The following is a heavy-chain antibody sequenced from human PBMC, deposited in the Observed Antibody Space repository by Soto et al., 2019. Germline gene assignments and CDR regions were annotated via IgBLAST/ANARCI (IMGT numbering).Heavy chain of an antibody. J-gene: IGHJ6*03. Sequence: QVQLVQSGAAVQKPGSSVKVSCKASGGTFSSSSISWVRQAPGQGLEWMGRIIPILGMTNYAQKFQGRVTITADRSTSTAYMEVSSLRSEDTAVYYCARDDSSSLMDVWGKGTTVTVSS. V-gene: IGHV1-69*04. CDR3: ARDDSSSLMDV. D-gene: IGHD6-6*01. CDR1: GGTFSSSS. CDR2: IIPILGMT.